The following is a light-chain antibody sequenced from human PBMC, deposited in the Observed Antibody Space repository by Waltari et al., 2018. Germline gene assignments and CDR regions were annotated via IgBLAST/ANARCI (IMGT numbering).Light chain of an antibody. V-gene: IGKV1-39*01. CDR1: QSIRSY. CDR2: AAS. J-gene: IGKJ2*01. CDR3: QQSYSTLPYT. Sequence: DIQMTQSPSSLSASVGDRVTITCRESQSIRSYLNWYQQKPGKAPKPLIYAASSLQSGVPSRFSGSGSGTDFTLTISSLQPEDFATYYCQQSYSTLPYTFGQGTKLEIK.